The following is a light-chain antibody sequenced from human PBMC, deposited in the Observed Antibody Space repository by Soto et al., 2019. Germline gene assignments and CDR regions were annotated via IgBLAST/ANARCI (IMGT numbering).Light chain of an antibody. V-gene: IGLV2-14*01. CDR1: SGDIGSYNR. Sequence: QSALTQPASVSGSPGQSITISCTGTSGDIGSYNRVSWYQQHPGKAPKLIIYEVTDRPSGVSNRFSGSQSGNTASLTISGLQAEDEAHYYCSSYTSSTTLVVFGGGTKLTVL. J-gene: IGLJ2*01. CDR3: SSYTSSTTLVV. CDR2: EVT.